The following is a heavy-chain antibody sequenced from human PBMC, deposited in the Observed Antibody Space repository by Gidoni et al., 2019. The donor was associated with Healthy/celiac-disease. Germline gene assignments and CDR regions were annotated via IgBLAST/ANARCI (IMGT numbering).Heavy chain of an antibody. CDR3: ARVGRGIAARPLYYYYYMDV. Sequence: LVQSGAEVKKPGASVKVSCKASGYTFTSYAMHWVRQAPGQRLEWMGWINAGNGITKYSQKFQGRVTITRDTSAGTAYMELSSLRSEDTAVYYCARVGRGIAARPLYYYYYMDVWGKGTTVTVSS. J-gene: IGHJ6*03. D-gene: IGHD6-6*01. CDR1: GYTFTSYA. V-gene: IGHV1-3*01. CDR2: INAGNGIT.